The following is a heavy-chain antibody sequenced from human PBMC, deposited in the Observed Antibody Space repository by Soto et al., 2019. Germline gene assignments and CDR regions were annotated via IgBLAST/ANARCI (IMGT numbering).Heavy chain of an antibody. CDR1: GFTFSGYW. Sequence: GGSLRLSCAASGFTFSGYWMSWVRQAPGKGLEWVANIKQDGSEKYYVDSVKGRFTISRDNAKNSLYLLMNSLRAEDTAVYYCAKNNRYCSSTNCFVFDYWGQGTLVIVSS. J-gene: IGHJ4*02. CDR3: AKNNRYCSSTNCFVFDY. CDR2: IKQDGSEK. D-gene: IGHD2-2*01. V-gene: IGHV3-7*01.